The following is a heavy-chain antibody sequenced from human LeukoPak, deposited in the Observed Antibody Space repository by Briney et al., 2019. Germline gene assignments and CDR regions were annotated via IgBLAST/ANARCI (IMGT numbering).Heavy chain of an antibody. J-gene: IGHJ4*02. CDR2: TSGDGSNE. CDR3: AFLGGYAIDY. CDR1: GFTFSRYA. Sequence: GTSLRLSCAASGFTFSRYAMHWVRQAPGKGLECMAVTSGDGSNEHYAGSVKGRFTISRDNSKNTLYLQMNSLRAEDTAVYYCAFLGGYAIDYWGQGTLVTVSS. V-gene: IGHV3-30-3*01. D-gene: IGHD5-12*01.